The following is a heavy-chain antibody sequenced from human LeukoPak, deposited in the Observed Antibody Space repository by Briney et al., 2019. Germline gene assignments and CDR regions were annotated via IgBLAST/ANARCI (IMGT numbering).Heavy chain of an antibody. J-gene: IGHJ4*02. CDR2: INRSSSTI. CDR3: AREYGGNAPLGY. CDR1: GFIFSSYS. V-gene: IGHV3-48*01. Sequence: PGGSLRLSCAASGFIFSSYSMNWVRQAPGKGLEWVSYINRSSSTIYYADSVKGRFTISRDTAKNTLYPQMNSLRAEDTAVYYCAREYGGNAPLGYWGQGTLVTVSS. D-gene: IGHD4-23*01.